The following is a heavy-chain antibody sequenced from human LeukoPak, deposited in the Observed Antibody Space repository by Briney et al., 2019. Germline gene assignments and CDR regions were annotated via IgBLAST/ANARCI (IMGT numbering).Heavy chain of an antibody. D-gene: IGHD3-3*01. CDR3: AQTYYDFWSGPNRMDV. J-gene: IGHJ6*04. Sequence: SETLSLTCTVSGGSISSGSYYWSWIRQPAGKGLEWIGRIYTSGSTNYNPSLKSRVTISVDTSKNQFSLELSSVTAADTAVYYCAQTYYDFWSGPNRMDVWGKGTTVTVSS. CDR2: IYTSGST. CDR1: GGSISSGSYY. V-gene: IGHV4-61*02.